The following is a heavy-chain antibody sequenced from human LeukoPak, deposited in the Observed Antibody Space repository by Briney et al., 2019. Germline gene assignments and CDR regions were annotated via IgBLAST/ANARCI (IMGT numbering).Heavy chain of an antibody. J-gene: IGHJ4*02. D-gene: IGHD3-9*01. CDR1: GFTFSSYA. CDR3: VKEYFGFAFDY. CDR2: ITSGGDST. Sequence: PGGSLRLSCAASGFTFSSYAMSWVRQAPGKGLEWVSDITSGGDSTYYADSVKGRFTISRDNPKNTLYLQMNSLRAEDTAIYYCVKEYFGFAFDYWGQGTVVTVSS. V-gene: IGHV3-23*01.